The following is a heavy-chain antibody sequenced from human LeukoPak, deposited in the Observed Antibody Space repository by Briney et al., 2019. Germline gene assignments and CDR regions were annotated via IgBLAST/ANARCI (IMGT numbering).Heavy chain of an antibody. D-gene: IGHD3-22*01. J-gene: IGHJ4*02. Sequence: PGGSLRLSCAASGFTFSSYAMHWVRQAPGKGLEWVAVISYDGSNKYYADSVKGRFTISRDNSKNTLYLQMNSLRAEDTAVYYCAREMGGYYYDSSGYFDYWGQGTLVTVSS. CDR2: ISYDGSNK. V-gene: IGHV3-30-3*01. CDR1: GFTFSSYA. CDR3: AREMGGYYYDSSGYFDY.